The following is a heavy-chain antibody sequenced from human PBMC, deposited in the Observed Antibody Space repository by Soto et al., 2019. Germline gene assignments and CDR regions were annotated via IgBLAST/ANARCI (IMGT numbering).Heavy chain of an antibody. CDR2: INAGNGNT. CDR1: GYTFTSYA. J-gene: IGHJ4*02. V-gene: IGHV1-3*01. Sequence: ASVKVSCKASGYTFTSYAMHWVRQAPGQRLEWMGWINAGNGNTKYSQKFQGRVTITRDTSASTAYMELSSLRSEDTAVYYCARDISPTLEAARLYDYWGQGTLVTVSS. D-gene: IGHD6-6*01. CDR3: ARDISPTLEAARLYDY.